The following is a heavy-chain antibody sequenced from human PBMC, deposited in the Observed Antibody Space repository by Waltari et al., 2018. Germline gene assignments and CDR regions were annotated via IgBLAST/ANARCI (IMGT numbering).Heavy chain of an antibody. D-gene: IGHD3-10*01. CDR1: GFTFGDYA. J-gene: IGHJ2*01. CDR3: ARRGPQHWYFDL. V-gene: IGHV3-49*03. Sequence: EVQLVESGGGLVQPGRSLRLSCTASGFTFGDYAMSWFRQAPGKGLEWVGFIRSKAYGGTTEYAASVKGRFTISRDDSKSIAYLQMNSLKTEDTAVYYCARRGPQHWYFDLWGRGTLVTVSS. CDR2: IRSKAYGGTT.